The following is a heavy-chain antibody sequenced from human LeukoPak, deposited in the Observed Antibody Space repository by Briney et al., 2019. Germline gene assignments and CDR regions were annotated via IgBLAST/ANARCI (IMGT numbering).Heavy chain of an antibody. J-gene: IGHJ4*02. D-gene: IGHD5-24*01. CDR3: AKDLEMGGVDY. Sequence: GGSLRLSCEASGFTFSSYAMSWVRQAPGKGLGWVSSISGSGGSKYYAHSVKGRFTISRDNSKNTLYLQMNSLRAEDTAVYYRAKDLEMGGVDYWGQGTLVTVSS. CDR1: GFTFSSYA. CDR2: ISGSGGSK. V-gene: IGHV3-23*01.